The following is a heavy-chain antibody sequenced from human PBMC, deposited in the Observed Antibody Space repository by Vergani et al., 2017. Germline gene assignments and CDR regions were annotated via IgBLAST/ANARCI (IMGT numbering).Heavy chain of an antibody. D-gene: IGHD3-3*01. J-gene: IGHJ6*02. V-gene: IGHV3-43*02. Sequence: EVQLVASGGGVVQPGGSLRLSCAASGFTFDDYAMHWVRQAPGKGLEWVSRISGDGGSTYYADSVQGRFTISRDNSKNSLYLQMNSLRTEDTALYYCSKDTTYYYFWSGYYTPSSGMDVWGQGTTVTVSS. CDR3: SKDTTYYYFWSGYYTPSSGMDV. CDR1: GFTFDDYA. CDR2: ISGDGGST.